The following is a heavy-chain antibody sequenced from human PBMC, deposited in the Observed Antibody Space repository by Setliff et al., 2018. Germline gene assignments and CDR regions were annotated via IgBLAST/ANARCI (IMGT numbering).Heavy chain of an antibody. CDR3: ARWMEYYQRDNRGEGGMDV. V-gene: IGHV4-34*11. J-gene: IGHJ6*03. Sequence: SETLSLTCAVYGESFSGHYWSWIRQPPGKGLEWIGYSHYTGSPNYKNPSLASRATISVDSAKNQVSLRLSSVTAADTAVYYCARWMEYYQRDNRGEGGMDVWGKGTMVTVSS. D-gene: IGHD2-2*01. CDR1: GESFSGHY. CDR2: SHYTGSP.